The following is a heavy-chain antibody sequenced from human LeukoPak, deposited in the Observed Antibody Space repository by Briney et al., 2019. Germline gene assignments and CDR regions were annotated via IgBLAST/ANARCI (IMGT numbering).Heavy chain of an antibody. Sequence: LTGGSLRLSCAASGFTFSSFAMCWVRQAPGKGLEWVSGISGSGGSTYYADSMKGRFTISRDNSKNTLYLQMNSLRAEDTAVYYCAKGLNSGSYRYFDYWGQGTLVPVSS. CDR3: AKGLNSGSYRYFDY. CDR1: GFTFSSFA. CDR2: ISGSGGST. V-gene: IGHV3-23*01. D-gene: IGHD1-26*01. J-gene: IGHJ4*02.